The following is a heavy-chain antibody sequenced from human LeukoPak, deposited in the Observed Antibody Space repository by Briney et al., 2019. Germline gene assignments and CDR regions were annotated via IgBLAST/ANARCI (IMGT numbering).Heavy chain of an antibody. CDR3: TSWGDTTAEYFQR. Sequence: GGSLRLSCVVSGFTFNRCWMNWVRQAPGKGLEWVAHINPDGRDTYYVDSVKGRFTISRDNAQNSMYLQMNSLRVEDTAVYYCTSWGDTTAEYFQRWGQGTLVTVSP. CDR1: GFTFNRCW. CDR2: INPDGRDT. J-gene: IGHJ1*01. V-gene: IGHV3-7*01. D-gene: IGHD2-21*02.